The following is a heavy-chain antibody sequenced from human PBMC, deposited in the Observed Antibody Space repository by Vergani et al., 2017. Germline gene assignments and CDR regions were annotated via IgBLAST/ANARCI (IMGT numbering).Heavy chain of an antibody. Sequence: QVQLVQSGAEVKKPGASVKVSCKASGYTFTSYAMHWVRQAPGQRLEWMGWINAGNDNTKYSQKFQGRVTITRDTSASTAYMELSSLISEDTAVYYCARGRIAVAGGYFQHWGQGTLVTVSS. D-gene: IGHD6-19*01. V-gene: IGHV1-3*01. CDR2: INAGNDNT. CDR3: ARGRIAVAGGYFQH. J-gene: IGHJ1*01. CDR1: GYTFTSYA.